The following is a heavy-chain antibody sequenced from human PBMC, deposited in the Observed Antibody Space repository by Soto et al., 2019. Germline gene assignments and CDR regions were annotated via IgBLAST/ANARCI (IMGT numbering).Heavy chain of an antibody. J-gene: IGHJ4*02. D-gene: IGHD1-7*01. CDR2: IYYSGST. Sequence: LCGGSISSGDYYWSWIRQPPGKGLEWIGYIYYSGSTYYNPSLKSRVTISVDTSKNQFSLKLSSVTAADTAVYYCARYNWNYCLDYWGQGTLVTVSS. CDR3: ARYNWNYCLDY. CDR1: GGSISSGDYY. V-gene: IGHV4-30-4*01.